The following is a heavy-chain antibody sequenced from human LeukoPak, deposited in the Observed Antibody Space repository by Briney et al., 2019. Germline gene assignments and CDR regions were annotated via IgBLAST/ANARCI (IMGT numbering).Heavy chain of an antibody. D-gene: IGHD2-21*01. CDR1: GYTFTAHY. V-gene: IGHV1-2*06. CDR2: INPSSGDT. J-gene: IGHJ3*02. CDR3: ARDPGYSYAFDI. Sequence: ASVKVSCKASGYTFTAHYMHWVRQAPGQGLEWMGRINPSSGDTEYGQRFQGRITLTRDTSSSTANMELRRLRSDDTAVYYCARDPGYSYAFDIWGQGTVVIVSS.